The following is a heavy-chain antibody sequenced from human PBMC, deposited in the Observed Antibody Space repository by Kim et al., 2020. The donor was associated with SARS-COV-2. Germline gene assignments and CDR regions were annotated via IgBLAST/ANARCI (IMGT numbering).Heavy chain of an antibody. CDR2: IRSKAYGGTT. CDR1: GFTFGDYA. D-gene: IGHD3-10*01. Sequence: GGSLRLSCTASGFTFGDYAMSWVRQAPGKGLEWVGFIRSKAYGGTTEYAASVKGRFTISRDDSKSIAYLQMNSLKTENTAVYYCTSSFGELYYYNGRDVWGLETTVTVSS. CDR3: TSSFGELYYYNGRDV. V-gene: IGHV3-49*04. J-gene: IGHJ6*02.